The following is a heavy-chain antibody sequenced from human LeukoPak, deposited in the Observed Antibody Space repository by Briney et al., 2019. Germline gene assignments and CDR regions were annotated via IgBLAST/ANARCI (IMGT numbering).Heavy chain of an antibody. CDR2: MNPNSGNT. D-gene: IGHD5-12*01. J-gene: IGHJ6*03. CDR3: ARGGDIVATILRGYYYMDV. V-gene: IGHV1-8*01. CDR1: GYAFTSYD. Sequence: GASVKVSCKASGYAFTSYDINWVRQATGQGLEWMGWMNPNSGNTGYAQKFQGRVTMTRNTSISTAYMELSSLRSEDTAVYYCARGGDIVATILRGYYYMDVWGKGTTVTISS.